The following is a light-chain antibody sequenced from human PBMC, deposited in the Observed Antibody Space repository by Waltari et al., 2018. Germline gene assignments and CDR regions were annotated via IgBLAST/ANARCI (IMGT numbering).Light chain of an antibody. V-gene: IGLV2-8*01. CDR1: SSHVGRYVY. Sequence: QSALTQPPSASGSLGPSVTISCTGISSHVGRYVYVSWYQQHPGKAPKVIIYEVNKRPSGVPGRFSGSRSGNTASLTVSGLQAEDEADYYCSSYAGSNRVFGGGTRLTVL. CDR3: SSYAGSNRV. J-gene: IGLJ3*02. CDR2: EVN.